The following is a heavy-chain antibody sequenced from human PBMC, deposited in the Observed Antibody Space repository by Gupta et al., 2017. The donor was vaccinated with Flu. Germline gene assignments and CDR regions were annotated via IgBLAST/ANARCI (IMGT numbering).Heavy chain of an antibody. J-gene: IGHJ4*02. CDR2: INYDGNT. CDR3: SRGHFLSPYAPSDS. Sequence: QLHLHQWGAGLLKPSETLSLTCDIFSGSFSGYSWTWIRQSPGRGLEWIGEINYDGNTNYNPSLRSRVTLSADTSQNQFSLKLTSVTAADTAVYYCSRGHFLSPYAPSDSWGQGTLVTVSS. D-gene: IGHD3-3*02. CDR1: SGSFSGYS. V-gene: IGHV4-34*01.